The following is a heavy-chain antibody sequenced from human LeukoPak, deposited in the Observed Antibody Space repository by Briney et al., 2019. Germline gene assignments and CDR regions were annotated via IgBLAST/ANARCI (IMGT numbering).Heavy chain of an antibody. Sequence: ASVKVSCKASGYTFTSYYMHWVRQAPGQGLEWMGIINPNGGSTSYAQKFQGRVTMTRDTSTSTVCMELSSLKSEDTAVYYCARAGIRYFDCHDYWGQGTLVTVSS. CDR1: GYTFTSYY. CDR3: ARAGIRYFDCHDY. CDR2: INPNGGST. V-gene: IGHV1-46*01. D-gene: IGHD3-9*01. J-gene: IGHJ4*02.